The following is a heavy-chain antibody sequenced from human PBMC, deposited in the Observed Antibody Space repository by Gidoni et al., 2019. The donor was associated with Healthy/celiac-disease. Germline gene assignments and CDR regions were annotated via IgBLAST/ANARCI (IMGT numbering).Heavy chain of an antibody. J-gene: IGHJ4*02. D-gene: IGHD6-19*01. Sequence: QVQLVESGGGVVQPGRSLRLSCAASGFPFSGYGMHGVRQAPGKGLEWVAVIAYDGSNKYYADSVKGRFTISRDNSKNTLYLQMNSLRAEDTAVYYCAKSLSSIAVAGTPLDYWGQGTLVTVSS. CDR3: AKSLSSIAVAGTPLDY. V-gene: IGHV3-30*18. CDR1: GFPFSGYG. CDR2: IAYDGSNK.